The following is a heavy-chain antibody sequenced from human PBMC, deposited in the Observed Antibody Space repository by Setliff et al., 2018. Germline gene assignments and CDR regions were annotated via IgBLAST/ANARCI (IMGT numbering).Heavy chain of an antibody. CDR1: GYSISSGYY. CDR3: ARTSGSGSSLKPNFFDP. J-gene: IGHJ5*02. CDR2: IYHSGST. V-gene: IGHV4-38-2*01. Sequence: SETLSLTCAVSGYSISSGYYWGWIRPPPGKGLEWIGIIYHSGSTYYNPSLKSRVTISVDTSKNQFSLRLSSVTAADTAVYSCARTSGSGSSLKPNFFDPWGQGTLVTVSS. D-gene: IGHD3-10*01.